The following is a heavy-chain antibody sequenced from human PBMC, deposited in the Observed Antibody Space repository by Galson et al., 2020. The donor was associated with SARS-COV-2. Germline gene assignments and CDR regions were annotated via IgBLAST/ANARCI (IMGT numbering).Heavy chain of an antibody. CDR2: ISSDGSST. CDR3: ANYDSSGSLS. Sequence: TGGSLRLSCAASGFTFSSYWMHWVRQAPGKGLEWVSRISSDGSSTSHADSVKGRFTISRDNAKNTLYLQMSSLRAEDTAVYYCANYDSSGSLSWGQGTLVTVSS. CDR1: GFTFSSYW. J-gene: IGHJ5*02. D-gene: IGHD3-22*01. V-gene: IGHV3-74*01.